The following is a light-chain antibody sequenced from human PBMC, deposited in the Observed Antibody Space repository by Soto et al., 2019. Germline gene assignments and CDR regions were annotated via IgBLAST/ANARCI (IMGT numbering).Light chain of an antibody. Sequence: EVVMTQSPATLSVSPGERVTLPCRASQRISTNLAWIQQRPGQAPRLLIYGTSTRATGSPARFSGSGSGTEFTLTISTLQSEDFAVYYCQQYNDWPWTFGQGTKVDIK. V-gene: IGKV3-15*01. CDR1: QRISTN. J-gene: IGKJ1*01. CDR2: GTS. CDR3: QQYNDWPWT.